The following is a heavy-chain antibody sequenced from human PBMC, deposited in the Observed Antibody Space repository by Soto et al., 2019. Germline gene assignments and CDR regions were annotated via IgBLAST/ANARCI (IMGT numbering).Heavy chain of an antibody. V-gene: IGHV3-23*01. D-gene: IGHD1-1*01. Sequence: EVLLLESGGGLVQPGGSLRLSCAASGFTFSSYAMSWVRQAPGKGLEGVSGINGGGDSTYFADSVRGRFTISRDNSKNTLFLQMNSLRAEDTAVYYCARGWTFDLWGQGTLVTVSS. J-gene: IGHJ4*02. CDR2: INGGGDST. CDR1: GFTFSSYA. CDR3: ARGWTFDL.